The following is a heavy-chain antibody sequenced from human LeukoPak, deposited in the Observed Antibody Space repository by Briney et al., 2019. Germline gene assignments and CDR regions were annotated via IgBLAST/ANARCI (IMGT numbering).Heavy chain of an antibody. CDR2: VHYSGST. Sequence: SETLSLTCSVSGGSISSSSYFWGWIRQPPGKGLEWIASVHYSGSTYYNPSLKSRLTISVDTSKNQFSLELSSVTAADTALYFCARQLYVSGSYYAPMDVWGKGSTVTISS. V-gene: IGHV4-39*01. J-gene: IGHJ6*03. CDR3: ARQLYVSGSYYAPMDV. CDR1: GGSISSSSYF. D-gene: IGHD3-10*01.